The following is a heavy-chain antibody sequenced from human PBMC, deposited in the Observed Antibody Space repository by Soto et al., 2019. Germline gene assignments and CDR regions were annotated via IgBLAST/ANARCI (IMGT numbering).Heavy chain of an antibody. Sequence: PSETLSLTCTVSGGSITTTTYQWAWIRQPPGMGLEWIVTMYYGGNTYYNPSLKSRVTISGDSSKNQFFLKLNSVTAADTAVYYCARDKITGLFDYWGQGTLVTVSS. CDR1: GGSITTTTYQ. J-gene: IGHJ4*02. CDR2: MYYGGNT. D-gene: IGHD2-8*02. V-gene: IGHV4-39*02. CDR3: ARDKITGLFDY.